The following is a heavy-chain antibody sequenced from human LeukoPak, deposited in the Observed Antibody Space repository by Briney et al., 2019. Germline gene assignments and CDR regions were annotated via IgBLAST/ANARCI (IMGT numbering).Heavy chain of an antibody. CDR2: IKQDGNEK. V-gene: IGHV3-7*01. Sequence: GGSLRLSCAASGSTFSSYWMTWVRQAPGKGLEWVASIKQDGNEKYYVDSVKGRFTISRDNARNSLYLQMSSLRADDTAVYYCARDGAFRIYDYWGQGTPVTVSS. CDR3: ARDGAFRIYDY. CDR1: GSTFSSYW. D-gene: IGHD3-3*02. J-gene: IGHJ4*02.